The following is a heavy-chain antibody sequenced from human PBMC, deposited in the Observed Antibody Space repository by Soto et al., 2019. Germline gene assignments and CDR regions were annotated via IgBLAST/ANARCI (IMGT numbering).Heavy chain of an antibody. CDR3: AREDPTVTHAFDI. V-gene: IGHV1-18*01. Sequence: VSVKLSCKASGYTFTSYGISWVRQAPGQGLEWMGWISAYNGIANYAQKFQGRVTITADKSTSTAYMELSSLRSEDTAVYYCAREDPTVTHAFDIWGQGTMVTVSS. D-gene: IGHD4-17*01. J-gene: IGHJ3*02. CDR1: GYTFTSYG. CDR2: ISAYNGIA.